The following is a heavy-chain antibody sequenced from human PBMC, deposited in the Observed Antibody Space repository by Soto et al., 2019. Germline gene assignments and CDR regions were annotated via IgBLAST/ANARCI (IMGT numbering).Heavy chain of an antibody. CDR3: ARLYESATDV. CDR2: ISADGYAT. V-gene: IGHV3-23*01. CDR1: GFTFSTYA. J-gene: IGHJ4*02. D-gene: IGHD2-8*01. Sequence: GGSLRLSCAASGFTFSTYAMIWVRQAPGRGLEWVSAISADGYATYYGDSVTGRFTISRDNSKNTLYLQMKSLRDEDTALYYCARLYESATDVWGQGTLVTVSS.